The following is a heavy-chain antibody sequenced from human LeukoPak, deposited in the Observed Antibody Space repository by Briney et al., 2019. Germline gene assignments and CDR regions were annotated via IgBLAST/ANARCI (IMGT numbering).Heavy chain of an antibody. J-gene: IGHJ6*03. Sequence: ASVKVSCKASGGSFSTYAISWVRQAPGQGLEWMWGIIPIHSTANYAQRFQGRVTITAEESTKTAYMELRSLRSEDTAVYYCARGREEGAGNAVTYYYFMDVWGQGTTVTVSS. V-gene: IGHV1-69*13. CDR1: GGSFSTYA. CDR3: ARGREEGAGNAVTYYYFMDV. D-gene: IGHD4-23*01. CDR2: IIPIHSTA.